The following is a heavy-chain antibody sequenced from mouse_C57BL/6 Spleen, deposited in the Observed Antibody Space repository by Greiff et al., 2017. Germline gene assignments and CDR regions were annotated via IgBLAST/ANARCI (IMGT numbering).Heavy chain of an antibody. J-gene: IGHJ2*01. CDR2: IYPGGGYT. V-gene: IGHV1-63*01. D-gene: IGHD2-4*01. CDR1: GYTFTNYW. Sequence: VQLQESGAELVRPGTSVKMSCKASGYTFTNYWIGWAKQRPGHGLEWIGDIYPGGGYTNYNEKFKGKATLTADKSSSTAYMQFSSLTSEDSAIYYCAREDYERYFDYWGQGTTLTVSS. CDR3: AREDYERYFDY.